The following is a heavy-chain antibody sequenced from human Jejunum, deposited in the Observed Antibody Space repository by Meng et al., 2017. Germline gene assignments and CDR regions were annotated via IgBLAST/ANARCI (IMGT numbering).Heavy chain of an antibody. CDR3: ATYGSGWYTAGYYFDY. J-gene: IGHJ4*02. CDR1: GFSFSTYW. V-gene: IGHV3-7*01. Sequence: GESLKISCSASGFSFSTYWMSWVRQAPGKGLEWVANINQDGSERYFGDSVKGRFTISRDNAKNSLYLQMNSLRAEDTAVYYCATYGSGWYTAGYYFDYWGQGTLVTVSS. D-gene: IGHD6-19*01. CDR2: INQDGSER.